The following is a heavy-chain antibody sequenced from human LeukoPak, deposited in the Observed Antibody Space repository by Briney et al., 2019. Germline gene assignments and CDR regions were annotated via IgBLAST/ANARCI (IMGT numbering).Heavy chain of an antibody. CDR2: IWNDGSNK. J-gene: IGHJ4*02. CDR3: AKDRGSEYYFDN. Sequence: AGGSLRLSCAASGFTFSSYGRHWVRKAPGKGLEWVAVIWNDGSNKYYADSVKGRFTISRDNSKNTLYLQMNSLRAEDTAVYYCAKDRGSEYYFDNWGQGTLVTVSS. V-gene: IGHV3-33*06. D-gene: IGHD6-25*01. CDR1: GFTFSSYG.